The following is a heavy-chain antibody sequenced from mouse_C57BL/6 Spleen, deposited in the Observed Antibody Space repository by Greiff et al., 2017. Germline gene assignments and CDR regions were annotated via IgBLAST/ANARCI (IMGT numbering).Heavy chain of an antibody. J-gene: IGHJ4*01. CDR2: ISYSGST. CDR1: GYSITSGYD. Sequence: DVKLQESGPGMVKPSQSLSLTCTVTGYSITSGYDWHWIRHFPGNKLEWMGYISYSGSTNYNPSLKSRISITHDTSKNHFFLKLNSVTTEDTATYYCARGGVYDAYAMDYWGQGTSVTVSS. V-gene: IGHV3-1*01. D-gene: IGHD2-12*01. CDR3: ARGGVYDAYAMDY.